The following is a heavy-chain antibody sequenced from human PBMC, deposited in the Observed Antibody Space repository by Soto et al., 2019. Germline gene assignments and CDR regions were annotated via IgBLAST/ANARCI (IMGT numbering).Heavy chain of an antibody. CDR2: ISGSGSRI. Sequence: PGGSLRLSCPASGFTFSAYAMTWVRQAPGKGLDWVSVISGSGSRINYADSVKGRFTISRDNSKNTVYLQMNSLRAGDTAIYYCVKDGGYCSSSTCYSPRNHYFDSWGQGTLVTVSS. J-gene: IGHJ4*02. D-gene: IGHD2-2*01. V-gene: IGHV3-23*01. CDR1: GFTFSAYA. CDR3: VKDGGYCSSSTCYSPRNHYFDS.